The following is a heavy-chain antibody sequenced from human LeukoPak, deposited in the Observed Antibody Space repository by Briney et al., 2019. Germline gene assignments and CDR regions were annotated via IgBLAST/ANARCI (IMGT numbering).Heavy chain of an antibody. CDR1: GGSISSGAYS. CDR3: ARVIGYGDRIGFDY. V-gene: IGHV4-30-2*01. CDR2: LYPSGSA. Sequence: PSETLSLTCTVSGGSISSGAYSWSWVRQPPGKGLEWIGYLYPSGSAYYNPSLKSRVTISVDRSKNQFSLKLSSVTAADTAVYYCARVIGYGDRIGFDYWGQGTLVTVSS. J-gene: IGHJ4*02. D-gene: IGHD4-17*01.